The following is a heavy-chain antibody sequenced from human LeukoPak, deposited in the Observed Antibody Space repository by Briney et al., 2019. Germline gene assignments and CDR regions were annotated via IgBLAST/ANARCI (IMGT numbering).Heavy chain of an antibody. CDR1: GYTFTDYD. Sequence: ASVKVSCKTSGYTFTDYDITWVRQAPGQGPEWMGWITPYNGNTNYAQKFQGRVTMTTDTSTSTVYMELRSLRSDDTAVYYCARDDNYGSGQPDDWGQGTLVTVSS. D-gene: IGHD3-10*01. CDR2: ITPYNGNT. CDR3: ARDDNYGSGQPDD. J-gene: IGHJ4*02. V-gene: IGHV1-18*01.